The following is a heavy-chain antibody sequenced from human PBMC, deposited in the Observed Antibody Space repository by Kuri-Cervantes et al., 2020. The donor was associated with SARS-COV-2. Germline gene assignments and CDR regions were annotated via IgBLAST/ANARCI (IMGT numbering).Heavy chain of an antibody. J-gene: IGHJ4*02. CDR3: ARYCSSVSCYSLRAILDY. CDR1: GFTFSSSA. V-gene: IGHV3-23*01. CDR2: ISGSGDNT. Sequence: GGSLRLSCAASGFTFSSSAMSWVHQAPGKGLEWVSDISGSGDNTYYADSVKGRFTISRDNPKNTLYLQMNSLRAENTAVYYCARYCSSVSCYSLRAILDYWGPGTLVTVSS. D-gene: IGHD2-2*02.